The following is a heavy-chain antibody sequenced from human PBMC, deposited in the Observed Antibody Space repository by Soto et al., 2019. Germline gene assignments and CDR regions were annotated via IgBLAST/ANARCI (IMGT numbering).Heavy chain of an antibody. Sequence: GESLKISCKASGYTFTNYWIGWVRQMPGKGLEWMAIIYPGDSGTRYSPSFQGQVTISADKSISTAYLQWSSLKASDTAMYYCASPRRDGYNYDAFDIWGQGTMVTVSS. CDR3: ASPRRDGYNYDAFDI. V-gene: IGHV5-51*01. CDR2: IYPGDSGT. CDR1: GYTFTNYW. D-gene: IGHD5-12*01. J-gene: IGHJ3*02.